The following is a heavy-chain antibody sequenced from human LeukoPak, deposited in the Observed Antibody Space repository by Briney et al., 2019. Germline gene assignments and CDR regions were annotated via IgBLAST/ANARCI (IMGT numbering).Heavy chain of an antibody. CDR1: GGSFSGYY. D-gene: IGHD5-24*01. J-gene: IGHJ6*03. CDR3: ASRGGYKFRFTDYYYYYMDV. CDR2: INHSGNT. V-gene: IGHV4-34*01. Sequence: PSGTLSLTCAVYGGSFSGYYWSWIRQPPGKGLEWIGEINHSGNTNYNPSLKSRVTISVDTSKNQFSLKLSSVTAADTAVYYCASRGGYKFRFTDYYYYYMDVWGNGTTVTVSS.